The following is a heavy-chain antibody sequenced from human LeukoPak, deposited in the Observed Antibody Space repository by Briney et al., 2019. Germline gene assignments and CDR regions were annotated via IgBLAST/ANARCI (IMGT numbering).Heavy chain of an antibody. Sequence: GGSLRLSCAASGFTFSSYSMNWVRQAPGKGLEWVSSISSSSSYIYYADSVKGRFTISRDNAKNSLYLQMNSLRAEDTAVYYCASGNWNGVFDDAFDIWGQGTMVTVSS. CDR3: ASGNWNGVFDDAFDI. D-gene: IGHD1-1*01. J-gene: IGHJ3*02. CDR1: GFTFSSYS. CDR2: ISSSSSYI. V-gene: IGHV3-21*01.